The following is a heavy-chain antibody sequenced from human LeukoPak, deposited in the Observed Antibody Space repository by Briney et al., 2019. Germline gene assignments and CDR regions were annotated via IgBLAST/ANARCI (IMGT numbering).Heavy chain of an antibody. CDR2: IISSSAYI. V-gene: IGHV3-21*01. CDR3: ARDWGGYCSSTSCYSHMDV. D-gene: IGHD2-2*01. CDR1: GFTFSSYS. J-gene: IGHJ6*03. Sequence: GRSLRLSCAASGFTFSSYSMNWVRQAPGKGLEWVSSIISSSAYISYADSVKGRFTVSRDNAKNSLYLQMISLRAEDTAVYYCARDWGGYCSSTSCYSHMDVWGKGTTVTVSS.